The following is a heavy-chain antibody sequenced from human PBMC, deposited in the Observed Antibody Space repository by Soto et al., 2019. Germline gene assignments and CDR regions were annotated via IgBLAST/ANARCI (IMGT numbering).Heavy chain of an antibody. V-gene: IGHV4-39*01. CDR3: ARHAPYYDFWSVYSGMFDP. Sequence: PSETLSLPCTVSGGSISSSSYYWGWIRQPPGKGLEWIGSIYYSGSTYYNPSLKSRVTISVDTSKNQFSLKLSSVTAAYTAVYYSARHAPYYDFWSVYSGMFDPWGQVHVVIIS. J-gene: IGHJ5*02. D-gene: IGHD3-3*01. CDR1: GGSISSSSYY. CDR2: IYYSGST.